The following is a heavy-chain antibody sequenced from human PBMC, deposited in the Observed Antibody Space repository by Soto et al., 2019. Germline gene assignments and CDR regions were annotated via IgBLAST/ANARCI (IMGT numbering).Heavy chain of an antibody. CDR3: ARTPEQTAYYYDSSGYSYYFDY. V-gene: IGHV1-18*01. D-gene: IGHD3-22*01. CDR2: ISAYNGNT. Sequence: QVPLVQSGAEVKKPGASVKVSCKASGYTFTSYGISCVRQAPGQGLEWMGWISAYNGNTNYAQKLQGRVTMTTDTSTSTAYMELRSLRSDDTAVYYCARTPEQTAYYYDSSGYSYYFDYWGQGTLVTVSS. CDR1: GYTFTSYG. J-gene: IGHJ4*02.